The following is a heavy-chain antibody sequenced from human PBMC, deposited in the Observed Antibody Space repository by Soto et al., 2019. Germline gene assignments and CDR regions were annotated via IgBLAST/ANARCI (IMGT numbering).Heavy chain of an antibody. CDR3: EWGRDAQKNGF. CDR1: GDSISSGGSN. CDR2: IYYNGATYST. J-gene: IGHJ4*02. V-gene: IGHV4-31*03. Sequence: QVQLQESGPGLVNPSQTLSLTCSVSGDSISSGGSNWTWIRQNPEKGLEWIGFIYYNGATYSTSYNPTLQSRVVISGDTSKNQISLNLNYVTAADTAIDFCEWGRDAQKNGFWGQGTLVTVSS. D-gene: IGHD1-26*01.